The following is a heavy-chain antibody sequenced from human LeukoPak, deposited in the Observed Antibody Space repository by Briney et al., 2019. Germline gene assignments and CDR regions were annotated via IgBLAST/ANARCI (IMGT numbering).Heavy chain of an antibody. Sequence: ASVKVSCKASGYTFTSYGISWVRQAPGQGLEWMGWISAYNGNTNYAQKLQGRVTMTTDTSTSTVYMELSSLRSEDTAVYYCARGLYYDILTGSPGGMDVWGQGTTVTVSS. CDR3: ARGLYYDILTGSPGGMDV. V-gene: IGHV1-18*01. CDR2: ISAYNGNT. J-gene: IGHJ6*02. D-gene: IGHD3-9*01. CDR1: GYTFTSYG.